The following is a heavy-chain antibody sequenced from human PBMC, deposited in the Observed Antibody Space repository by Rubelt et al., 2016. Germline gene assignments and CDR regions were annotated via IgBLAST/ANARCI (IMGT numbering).Heavy chain of an antibody. J-gene: IGHJ6*02. CDR2: IDAGNGDT. CDR1: GYPFATYA. D-gene: IGHD4-17*01. Sequence: QVQLVQSGAEVKRPGASVKVSCKASGYPFATYAMHWVRQAPGQRLEWMGWIDAGNGDTKYSINLQGMVTFTRDTSAGTAYMELSSLRSEDSAVYYCARFALPAVTTAYYYYALDVWGQGTTVTVSS. V-gene: IGHV1-3*01. CDR3: ARFALPAVTTAYYYYALDV.